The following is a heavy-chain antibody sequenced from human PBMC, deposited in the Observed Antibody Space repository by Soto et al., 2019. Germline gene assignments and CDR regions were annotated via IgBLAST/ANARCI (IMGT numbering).Heavy chain of an antibody. D-gene: IGHD3-22*01. Sequence: QITLKESGPTLVKPTQTLTLTCSFSGFSLSTSGVGVGWIRQPPGKALEWLALIYWNDDKRYSPSLKSRLTITRDTSKYQVVLTMTNMDPVDTATYYCVHRYPYDSSGYPPPFDSWGQGTLVTVSS. V-gene: IGHV2-5*01. J-gene: IGHJ4*02. CDR3: VHRYPYDSSGYPPPFDS. CDR2: IYWNDDK. CDR1: GFSLSTSGVG.